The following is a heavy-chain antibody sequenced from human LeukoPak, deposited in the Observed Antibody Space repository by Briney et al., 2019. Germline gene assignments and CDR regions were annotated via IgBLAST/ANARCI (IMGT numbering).Heavy chain of an antibody. CDR2: IYPGGSDT. CDR3: ARHGLVDPMVRGGWFDP. CDR1: GYSFTSYW. D-gene: IGHD3-10*01. V-gene: IGHV5-51*01. Sequence: GESLKISCKGSGYSFTSYWIGWVRQMPGKGLEWMGIIYPGGSDTRYSPSFQGQVTISADKSISTAYLQWSSLKASDTAMYYCARHGLVDPMVRGGWFDPWGQGTLVTVSS. J-gene: IGHJ5*02.